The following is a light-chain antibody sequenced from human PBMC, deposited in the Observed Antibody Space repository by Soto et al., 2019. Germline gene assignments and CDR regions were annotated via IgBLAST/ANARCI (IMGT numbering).Light chain of an antibody. CDR1: QSVSSSY. CDR3: QRYGSAPVT. CDR2: GAS. J-gene: IGKJ2*01. Sequence: EIALTQSPGTLSSSPGERATLSCRASQSVSSSYLAWYQQKPGQAPMLLIYGASSRATGIPDRFSGSGSGTDFTLTISRLEPEDFAVYYCQRYGSAPVTFGQWTTLEIK. V-gene: IGKV3-20*01.